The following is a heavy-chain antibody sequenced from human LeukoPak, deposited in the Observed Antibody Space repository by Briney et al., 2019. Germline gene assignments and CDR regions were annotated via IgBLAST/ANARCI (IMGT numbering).Heavy chain of an antibody. J-gene: IGHJ4*02. CDR2: IYTSGST. CDR1: GGSFSGYY. Sequence: PSETLSLTCAVYGGSFSGYYWSWIRQPAGKGLEWIGRIYTSGSTNYNPSLKSRVTMSVDTSKNQFSLKLSSVTAADTAVYYCAREGDYGDYVGFDYWGQGTLVTVSS. V-gene: IGHV4-4*07. CDR3: AREGDYGDYVGFDY. D-gene: IGHD4-17*01.